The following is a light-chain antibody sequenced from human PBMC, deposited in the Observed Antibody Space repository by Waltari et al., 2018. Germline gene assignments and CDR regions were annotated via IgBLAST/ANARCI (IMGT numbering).Light chain of an antibody. CDR1: SGHSSNI. V-gene: IGLV4-69*01. J-gene: IGLJ3*02. CDR2: VNSDGSH. CDR3: QTGGHGTWV. Sequence: QLVVPQSPSASAPLGAPVKLTCTLSSGHSSNIAAWLQQRPEQGPRYLMKVNSDGSHIKWDDIPERFSGSSSGAERYLTISSLQPDDEADYYCQTGGHGTWVFGGGTTLTVL.